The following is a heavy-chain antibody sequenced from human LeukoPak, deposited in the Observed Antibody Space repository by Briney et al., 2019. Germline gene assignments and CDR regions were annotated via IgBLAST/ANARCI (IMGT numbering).Heavy chain of an antibody. J-gene: IGHJ6*03. CDR3: ARVEATPYYYYMDV. D-gene: IGHD5-12*01. V-gene: IGHV4-59*01. CDR2: IYYSGST. Sequence: PSETLSLTCTVSGGSISSYYWSWIRQPPGKGLEWIGYIYYSGSTNYNPSLKSRVTISVDTSKNQFSLKLSSVTAADTAVYYCARVEATPYYYYMDVWGKGTTVTVSS. CDR1: GGSISSYY.